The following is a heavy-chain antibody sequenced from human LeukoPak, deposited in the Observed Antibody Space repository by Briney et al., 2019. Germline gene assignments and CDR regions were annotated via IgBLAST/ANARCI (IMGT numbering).Heavy chain of an antibody. CDR1: GFTFSSYA. D-gene: IGHD2-2*01. J-gene: IGHJ6*02. CDR2: ISYDGSNK. CDR3: ARDLGYCSSTSCYPGQPYYYYGMDV. V-gene: IGHV3-30*04. Sequence: GGSLRLSCAASGFTFSSYAMHWVRQAPGKGLEWVAVISYDGSNKYYADSVKGRFTISRDNSKNTLYLQMNSLRAEDTAVYYCARDLGYCSSTSCYPGQPYYYYGMDVWGQGTTVNVSS.